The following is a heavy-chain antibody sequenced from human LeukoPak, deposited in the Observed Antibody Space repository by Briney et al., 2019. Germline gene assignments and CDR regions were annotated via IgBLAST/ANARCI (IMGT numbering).Heavy chain of an antibody. J-gene: IGHJ4*02. CDR1: GGSISSGSYY. CDR3: ARGTWRYYCDY. CDR2: IYTSGST. D-gene: IGHD3-3*01. V-gene: IGHV4-61*02. Sequence: PSETLSLTCTVSGGSISSGSYYWSWIRRPGGKGLEWIGRIYTSGSTNYNPSLKNRVTISVNTSKNHFSLKLSSVPAADTAVYYCARGTWRYYCDYWGQGTLVTVSS.